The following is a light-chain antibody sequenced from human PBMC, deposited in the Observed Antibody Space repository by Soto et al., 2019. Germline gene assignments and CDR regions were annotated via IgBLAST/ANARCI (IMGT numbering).Light chain of an antibody. J-gene: IGKJ4*01. V-gene: IGKV1-39*01. CDR1: QSISSY. Sequence: DIQMTQSQSSLSASVGDRVTITCRASQSISSYLNWYQQKPGKAPKLLIYAASSLQSGVPSRFSGSGSGTDFTLTISSLQPEDFATYYCQQSYSTPPLPFGGGTKV. CDR2: AAS. CDR3: QQSYSTPPLP.